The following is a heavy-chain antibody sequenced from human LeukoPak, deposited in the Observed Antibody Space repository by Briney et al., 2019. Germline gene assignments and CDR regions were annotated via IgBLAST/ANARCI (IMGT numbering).Heavy chain of an antibody. J-gene: IGHJ4*02. CDR1: GFTFSSYG. CDR2: ISYDGSNK. D-gene: IGHD2-8*01. V-gene: IGHV3-30*03. CDR3: ARESPEWRYFDY. Sequence: PGGSLRLSCAASGFTFSSYGMHWVRQAPGKGLEWVAVISYDGSNKYYADSVKGRFTISRDNSKNTLYLQMNSLGAEDTAVYYCARESPEWRYFDYWGQGTLVTVSS.